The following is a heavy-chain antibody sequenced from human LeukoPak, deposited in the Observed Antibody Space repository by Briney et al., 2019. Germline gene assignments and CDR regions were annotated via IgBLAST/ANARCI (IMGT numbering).Heavy chain of an antibody. CDR2: INPSGGST. Sequence: ASVKVSCKXSGGTFSSYAISWVRQAPRQGLEWMGIINPSGGSTSYAQKFQGRVTMTRDTSMSTVYMELSSLRSEDTAVYYCARENIAVAGTFSWGQGTLVTVSS. V-gene: IGHV1-46*03. D-gene: IGHD6-19*01. CDR3: ARENIAVAGTFS. J-gene: IGHJ5*02. CDR1: GGTFSSYA.